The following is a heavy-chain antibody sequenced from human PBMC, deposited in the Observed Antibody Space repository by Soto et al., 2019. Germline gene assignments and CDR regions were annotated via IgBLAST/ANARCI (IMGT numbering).Heavy chain of an antibody. J-gene: IGHJ4*02. D-gene: IGHD6-19*01. V-gene: IGHV1-46*01. Sequence: ASVKVSCKASGYTFTSYYMHWVRQAPGQGLEYMGIINPSGGSTTYAQKFQGRVIMTRDTSTSTVYMELRSLRSEDTAVYYCARAFIAVAAIGYWGQGTLVTVSS. CDR1: GYTFTSYY. CDR2: INPSGGST. CDR3: ARAFIAVAAIGY.